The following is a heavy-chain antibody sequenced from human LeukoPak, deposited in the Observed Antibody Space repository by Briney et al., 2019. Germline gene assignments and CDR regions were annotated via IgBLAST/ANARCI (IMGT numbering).Heavy chain of an antibody. V-gene: IGHV3-30-3*01. CDR1: GFTFSSYA. Sequence: PGGSLRLSCAASGFTFSSYAMHWVRQAPGKGLEWVAVISYDGSNKYYADSVKGRFTISRDNSKNTLYLQMNSLRAEDTAVYYCARSLDFYYYYGMDVWGQGTTVTVSS. D-gene: IGHD3/OR15-3a*01. CDR2: ISYDGSNK. CDR3: ARSLDFYYYYGMDV. J-gene: IGHJ6*02.